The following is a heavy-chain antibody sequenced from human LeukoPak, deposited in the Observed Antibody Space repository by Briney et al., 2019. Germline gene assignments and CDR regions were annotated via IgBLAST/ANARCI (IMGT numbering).Heavy chain of an antibody. J-gene: IGHJ4*02. CDR1: GYSFTSYW. CDR3: AREGSNTHYSSSWHFDY. D-gene: IGHD6-13*01. Sequence: GESLKISCKGSGYSFTSYWIGWVHQMPGKGLEWMGIIYPGDSDTRYSPSFQGQVTISADKSISTAYLQWSSLKASDTAMYYCAREGSNTHYSSSWHFDYWGQGTLVTVSS. CDR2: IYPGDSDT. V-gene: IGHV5-51*07.